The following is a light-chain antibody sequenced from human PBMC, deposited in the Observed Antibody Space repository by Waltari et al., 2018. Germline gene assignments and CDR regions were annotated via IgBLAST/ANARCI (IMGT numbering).Light chain of an antibody. CDR2: DVS. V-gene: IGLV2-14*03. J-gene: IGLJ3*02. CDR1: SSDVGGYNY. Sequence: QSALTQPASVSGSPGQSITISGTGTSSDVGGYNYVSWYQQHQGKAPKVMIYDVSNRPSGVSNRFSGSKSGNTASLTISGLQAEDEADYYCSTYTSTNTWVFGGGTRLTVL. CDR3: STYTSTNTWV.